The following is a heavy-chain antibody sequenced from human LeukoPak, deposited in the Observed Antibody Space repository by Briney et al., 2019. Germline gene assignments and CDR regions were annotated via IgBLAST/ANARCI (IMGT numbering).Heavy chain of an antibody. J-gene: IGHJ4*02. CDR2: ISSSSSTI. CDR3: ARDLCSSTSCFFDY. V-gene: IGHV3-48*01. D-gene: IGHD2-2*01. Sequence: GGSLRLSCAASGFTFSSYSMNWVRQAPGKGLEWVSYISSSSSTIYYADSVKGRFTISRDNAKNSLYLQMNSLRAEDTAVYYCARDLCSSTSCFFDYWGQGTLVTASS. CDR1: GFTFSSYS.